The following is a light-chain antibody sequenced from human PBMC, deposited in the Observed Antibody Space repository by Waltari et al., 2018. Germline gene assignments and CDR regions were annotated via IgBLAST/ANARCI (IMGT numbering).Light chain of an antibody. CDR1: SSDSGGYNY. V-gene: IGLV2-14*03. Sequence: SALTQPDSVSGSPGQSITISCSGISSDSGGYNYVSWYQQHPGEAPKLIIYDVTNRPSGVSDRFSGSKSGSSASPTISGLQPDDEADYYCSSFTSSTTGIFGGGTKLTVL. J-gene: IGLJ2*01. CDR2: DVT. CDR3: SSFTSSTTGI.